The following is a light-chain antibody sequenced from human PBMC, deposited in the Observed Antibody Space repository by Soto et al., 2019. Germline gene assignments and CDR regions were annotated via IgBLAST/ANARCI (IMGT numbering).Light chain of an antibody. V-gene: IGKV1-27*01. J-gene: IGKJ2*01. CDR2: AAS. Sequence: DIQMTQSPSSLSVSVGDRVIITCRASQDINNFLAWYQQKPGKIPHLLIFAASTLQSGVPSRFSGSGSGTDFTLTISSLQPEDVATYYCQKYNSVPHTFGQGTKLEIE. CDR3: QKYNSVPHT. CDR1: QDINNF.